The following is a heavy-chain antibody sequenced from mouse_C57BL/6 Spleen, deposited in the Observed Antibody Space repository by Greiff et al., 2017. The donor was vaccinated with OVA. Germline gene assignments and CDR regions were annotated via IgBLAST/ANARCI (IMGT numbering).Heavy chain of an antibody. V-gene: IGHV1-26*01. D-gene: IGHD2-4*01. CDR3: AKSYYDYFDY. Sequence: EVQLQQSGPELVKPGASVKISCKASGYTFTDYYMNWVKQSHGKSLEWIGDINPNNGGTSYNQKFKGKATLIVDKSSSTAYMELRSLTSEDSAVYYCAKSYYDYFDYWGQGTTLTVSS. CDR2: INPNNGGT. J-gene: IGHJ2*01. CDR1: GYTFTDYY.